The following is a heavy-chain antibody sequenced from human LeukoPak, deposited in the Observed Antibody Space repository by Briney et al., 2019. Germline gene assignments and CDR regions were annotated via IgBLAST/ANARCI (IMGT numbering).Heavy chain of an antibody. CDR1: GGSISSGSYY. V-gene: IGHV4-61*01. CDR3: ARGRKTFDY. CDR2: IYYSGST. Sequence: SQTLSLTCTVSGGSISSGSYYWSWIRQPPGKGLEWIGYIYYSGSTNYNPSLKSRVTISVDTSKNQFSLKLSSVTAADTAVYYCARGRKTFDYWGQGTLVTVSS. J-gene: IGHJ4*02.